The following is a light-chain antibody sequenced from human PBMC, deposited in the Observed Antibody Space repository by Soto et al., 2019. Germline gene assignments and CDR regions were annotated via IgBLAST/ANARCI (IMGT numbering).Light chain of an antibody. V-gene: IGLV2-23*03. CDR2: EGS. Sequence: QSALTQPASVSGSLGQSITISCSGSGSDVGNYNLVSWYQQQPGKAPKLIIYEGSKRPSGVSNRFSGSKSGNTASLTISGLQAEDEADYYCCSYAGSSTFVVFGGGTKLTVL. J-gene: IGLJ2*01. CDR3: CSYAGSSTFVV. CDR1: GSDVGNYNL.